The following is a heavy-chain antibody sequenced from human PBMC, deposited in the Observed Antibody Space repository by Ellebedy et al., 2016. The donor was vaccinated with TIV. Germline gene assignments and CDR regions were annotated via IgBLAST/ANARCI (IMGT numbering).Heavy chain of an antibody. CDR2: INADGRSR. CDR3: SRGGHYSDSLFDS. V-gene: IGHV3-74*01. Sequence: GESLKISXAASGFTFSSYWMHWVRQAPGKGLVWVSRINADGRSRSYADSVKGRFTISRDNANNTLCLQMNSLRGDDTAVYYCSRGGHYSDSLFDSWGRGTLVTVSS. D-gene: IGHD3-22*01. CDR1: GFTFSSYW. J-gene: IGHJ4*02.